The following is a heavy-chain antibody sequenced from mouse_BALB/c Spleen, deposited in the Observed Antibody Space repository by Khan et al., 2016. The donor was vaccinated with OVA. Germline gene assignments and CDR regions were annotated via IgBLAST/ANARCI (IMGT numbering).Heavy chain of an antibody. CDR3: TRWATWFFDG. J-gene: IGHJ1*01. CDR1: GYTFTNYW. CDR2: IYPRGYSF. Sequence: VQLQQSGAALVRPGTSVKISCKASGYTFTNYWLGWVKQRPGHGLEWIGDIYPRGYSFNYNEKFKDKATLTAATSSRPAYMQLSSLTSGNSAVYFCTRWATWFFDGWGAGTTVTVSS. V-gene: IGHV1-63*02. D-gene: IGHD3-1*01.